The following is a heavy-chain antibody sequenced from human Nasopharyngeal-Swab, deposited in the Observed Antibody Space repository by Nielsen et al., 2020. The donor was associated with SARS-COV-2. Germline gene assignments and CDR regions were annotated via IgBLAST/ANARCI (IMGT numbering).Heavy chain of an antibody. CDR3: ARDRSTHYGMDV. J-gene: IGHJ6*02. Sequence: ASVKVSCKASGYTFTGYYMHWVRQAPGQGPEWMGRINPNSGGTNYAQKFQGRVTMTRDTSISTAYMELSRLRSDDTAVYYCARDRSTHYGMDVWGQGTTVTVSS. CDR1: GYTFTGYY. D-gene: IGHD2-2*01. V-gene: IGHV1-2*06. CDR2: INPNSGGT.